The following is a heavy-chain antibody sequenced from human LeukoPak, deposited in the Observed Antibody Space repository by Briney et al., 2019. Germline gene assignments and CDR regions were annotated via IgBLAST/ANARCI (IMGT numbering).Heavy chain of an antibody. CDR1: GGSISSYY. Sequence: SETLSLTCTVSGGSISSYYWSWIRQPPVKGLEWIGYIYYSGSTNYNPSLKSRVTISVDTSKNQFSLKLSSVTAADTAVYYCARGTNWYYFDYWGQGTLVTVSS. CDR2: IYYSGST. J-gene: IGHJ4*02. CDR3: ARGTNWYYFDY. D-gene: IGHD1-1*01. V-gene: IGHV4-59*01.